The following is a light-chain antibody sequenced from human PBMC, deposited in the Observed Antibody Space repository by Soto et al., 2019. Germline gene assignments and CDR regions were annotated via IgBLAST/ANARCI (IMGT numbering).Light chain of an antibody. CDR1: QFVSTN. Sequence: EVVMTQSPATLSVSPGERVTLSCRASQFVSTNLAWYQQKPGQAPRLLIYSASTRATGIPARFSGSGSGTEFTLTISSLQSEDLGVYYCQQFNNWPPLTFGGGTKVEIK. CDR2: SAS. CDR3: QQFNNWPPLT. J-gene: IGKJ4*01. V-gene: IGKV3-15*01.